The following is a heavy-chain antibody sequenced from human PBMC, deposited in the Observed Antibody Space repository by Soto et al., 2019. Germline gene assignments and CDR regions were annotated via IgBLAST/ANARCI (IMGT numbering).Heavy chain of an antibody. Sequence: LRLSCAASGFALRSYNMNWVRQAPGKGLEWVASISSGSSNIYYADSAKGRFTISRDNAKNSLFLQMDSLRAEDSAVYYCASATVVAATFDFWGQGTLVTVSS. CDR3: ASATVVAATFDF. CDR2: ISSGSSNI. CDR1: GFALRSYN. V-gene: IGHV3-21*01. J-gene: IGHJ4*02. D-gene: IGHD2-15*01.